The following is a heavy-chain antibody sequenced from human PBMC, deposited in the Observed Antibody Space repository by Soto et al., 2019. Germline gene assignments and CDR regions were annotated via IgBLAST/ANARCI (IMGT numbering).Heavy chain of an antibody. J-gene: IGHJ5*02. Sequence: PSETLSLTCTVSGGSISSYYWSWIRQPPGKGLEWIGYIYYSGSTNYKPSLKSRVTISVDTSKNQFSLKLSSVTAADTAVYYCARAGLVAATNWFDPWGQGTLVTVSS. D-gene: IGHD2-15*01. CDR2: IYYSGST. V-gene: IGHV4-59*01. CDR1: GGSISSYY. CDR3: ARAGLVAATNWFDP.